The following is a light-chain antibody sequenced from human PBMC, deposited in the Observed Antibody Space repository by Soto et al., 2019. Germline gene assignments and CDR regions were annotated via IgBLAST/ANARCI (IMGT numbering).Light chain of an antibody. V-gene: IGKV1-5*03. CDR1: QSISSW. J-gene: IGKJ1*01. CDR2: GAS. Sequence: DIQMTQSPSTLSASVGDGVTITCRASQSISSWLAWYQQKPGKAPKLLIYGASTLESGVPSRFSGSGSGTEFTLTISSLQPNDLATYYCKQYNISPWTFGQGTKLEIK. CDR3: KQYNISPWT.